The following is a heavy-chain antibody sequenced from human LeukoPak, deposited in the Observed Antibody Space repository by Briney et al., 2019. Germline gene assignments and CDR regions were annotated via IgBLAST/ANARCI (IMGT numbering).Heavy chain of an antibody. J-gene: IGHJ4*02. CDR1: GGPISSSSYY. V-gene: IGHV4-39*07. CDR3: ARMDYYGSGSYYKGGNY. CDR2: IYYSGST. D-gene: IGHD3-10*01. Sequence: SETLSLTCTVSGGPISSSSYYWGWIRQPPGKGLEWIGSIYYSGSTYYNPSLKSRVTISVDTSKNQFSLKLSSVTAADTAVYYCARMDYYGSGSYYKGGNYWGQGTLVTVSS.